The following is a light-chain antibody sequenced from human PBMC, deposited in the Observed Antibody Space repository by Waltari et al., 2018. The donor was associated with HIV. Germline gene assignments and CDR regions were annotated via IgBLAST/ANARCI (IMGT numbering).Light chain of an antibody. V-gene: IGLV3-1*01. J-gene: IGLJ2*01. CDR2: QDS. CDR3: QAWGSSPV. CDR1: KLGHKF. Sequence: SYELTQPPSVSVSPGQTARIPCPGPKLGHKFVCWYQQRPGQSPVVVMYQDSRRPSGIPERFSGSNSGNTATLTISGTQAMDEADYYCQAWGSSPVFGGGTKLTVL.